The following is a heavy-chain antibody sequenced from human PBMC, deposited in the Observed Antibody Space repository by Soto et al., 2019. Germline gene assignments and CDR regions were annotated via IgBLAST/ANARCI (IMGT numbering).Heavy chain of an antibody. V-gene: IGHV4-4*02. Sequence: SETLSLPCDASGDTISRIGWWSSVRQPPGKGLEWIGEIDHDGNTNYNPSLKSRLTISVDKSKNPFSLKLSSVTAADTAVYYCARTDGGRPTFEVYWGLGTLVTVFS. D-gene: IGHD4-17*01. CDR3: ARTDGGRPTFEVY. CDR2: IDHDGNT. J-gene: IGHJ1*01. CDR1: GDTISRIGW.